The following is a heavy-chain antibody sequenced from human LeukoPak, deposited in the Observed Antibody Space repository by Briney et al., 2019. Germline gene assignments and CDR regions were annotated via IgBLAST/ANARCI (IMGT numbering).Heavy chain of an antibody. CDR2: INWNSDSI. J-gene: IGHJ6*03. Sequence: GRSLRLSCAVSGFTFDDYAMHWVRQVPGKGLEWVSGINWNSDSIGYADSVKGRLTTSRDNAKNSLYLQMNSLKTEDTAVYYCARDRSSERYSYDFWSGYEEYYYMDVWGKGTTVTVSS. D-gene: IGHD3-3*01. CDR3: ARDRSSERYSYDFWSGYEEYYYMDV. V-gene: IGHV3-9*01. CDR1: GFTFDDYA.